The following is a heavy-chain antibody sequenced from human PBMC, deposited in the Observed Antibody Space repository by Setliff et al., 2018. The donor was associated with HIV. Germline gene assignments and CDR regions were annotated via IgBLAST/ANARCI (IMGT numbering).Heavy chain of an antibody. CDR3: ARDLAYCSGGSCYRPFIYYFYYMDV. J-gene: IGHJ6*03. V-gene: IGHV1-2*02. CDR2: VIPNSGKT. CDR1: GYNFTSHD. D-gene: IGHD2-15*01. Sequence: ASVKVSCKASGYNFTSHDINWVRQAPGQGLEWMGCVIPNSGKTYYAQEFQGRVTMTSDTSINTAYMEVSWLTSDDTAIYYCARDLAYCSGGSCYRPFIYYFYYMDVWGKGATVTVSS.